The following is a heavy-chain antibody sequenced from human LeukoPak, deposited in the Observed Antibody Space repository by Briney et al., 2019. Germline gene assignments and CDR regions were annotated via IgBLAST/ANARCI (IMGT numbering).Heavy chain of an antibody. CDR2: ISYSGVT. J-gene: IGHJ4*02. CDR3: ARLPAAIIFDY. V-gene: IGHV4-59*08. D-gene: IGHD2-2*01. Sequence: PSETLSLTCIVSGGSISSHYWSWIRQPPGKGLEWIGYISYSGVTESNPSLKSRVTISVDTSKNQFSLKLSSVTAADTAVYYCARLPAAIIFDYWGQGTLVTVSS. CDR1: GGSISSHY.